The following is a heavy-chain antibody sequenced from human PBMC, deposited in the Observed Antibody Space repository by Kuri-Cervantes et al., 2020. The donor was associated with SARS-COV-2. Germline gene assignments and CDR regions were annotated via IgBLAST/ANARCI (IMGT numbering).Heavy chain of an antibody. Sequence: ETLCLTCAASGFTFSSYAMSWVRQAPGKGLEWVSAISGSGGSTYYADSVKGRFTISRDNSKHTLYLQMNSLRAEDTAVYYSVRDGAGFGDLDYWGQGNLVTVSS. CDR2: ISGSGGST. D-gene: IGHD3-16*01. CDR1: GFTFSSYA. CDR3: VRDGAGFGDLDY. V-gene: IGHV3-23*01. J-gene: IGHJ4*02.